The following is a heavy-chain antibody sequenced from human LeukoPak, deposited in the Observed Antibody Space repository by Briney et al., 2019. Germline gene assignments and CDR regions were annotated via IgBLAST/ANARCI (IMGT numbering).Heavy chain of an antibody. Sequence: PGGSLRLSCRASGFTFSSHEMNWVRQAPGKGLEWLSYISNGGDNIYYADPMKGRFTISRDNSKNTLYLQMNSLRAEDTAVYYCAKDRTKDYDYSGPADYWGQGTLVTVSS. D-gene: IGHD4-11*01. CDR1: GFTFSSHE. CDR3: AKDRTKDYDYSGPADY. CDR2: ISNGGDNI. V-gene: IGHV3-48*03. J-gene: IGHJ4*02.